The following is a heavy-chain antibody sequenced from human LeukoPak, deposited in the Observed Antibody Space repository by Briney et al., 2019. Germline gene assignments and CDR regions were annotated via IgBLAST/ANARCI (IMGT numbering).Heavy chain of an antibody. V-gene: IGHV4-34*01. CDR1: GGSFSGYY. J-gene: IGHJ4*02. D-gene: IGHD1-26*01. CDR3: ARILMSLSGSYCFDY. Sequence: PSETLSLTCAVYGGSFSGYYWSWIRQPPGKGLEWIGEINHSGSTNYNPSLKSRVTISVDTSKNQFSLKLSSVTAADTAVYYCARILMSLSGSYCFDYWGQGTLVTVSS. CDR2: INHSGST.